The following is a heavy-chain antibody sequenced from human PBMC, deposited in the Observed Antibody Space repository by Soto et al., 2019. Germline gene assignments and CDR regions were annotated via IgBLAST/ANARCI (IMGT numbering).Heavy chain of an antibody. D-gene: IGHD3-10*01. V-gene: IGHV3-53*04. CDR1: GFAVRHNY. CDR3: TRKTESRPSGGAV. J-gene: IGHJ6*04. CDR2: IYSGGDT. Sequence: EVQLVESGGGLVQPGGSLRLSCTASGFAVRHNYMTWVRQAPGKGLEWVSLIYSGGDTAYADSVKGRFTISRHTSQNTLYLQMNSLRAEDTAVYYCTRKTESRPSGGAVWGKGTAVTVSS.